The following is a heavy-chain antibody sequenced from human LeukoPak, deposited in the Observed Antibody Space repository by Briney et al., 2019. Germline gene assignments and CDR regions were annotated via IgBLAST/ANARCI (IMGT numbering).Heavy chain of an antibody. CDR3: AREGRYGELSGWFDP. D-gene: IGHD4-17*01. J-gene: IGHJ5*02. Sequence: ASVKVSCKASGYTFTGYYMHWVRQAPGQGLEWMGIINPSGGSTSYAQKFQGRVTMTRDMSTSTVYMELSSLRSEDTAVYYCAREGRYGELSGWFDPWGQGTLVTVSS. CDR2: INPSGGST. CDR1: GYTFTGYY. V-gene: IGHV1-46*01.